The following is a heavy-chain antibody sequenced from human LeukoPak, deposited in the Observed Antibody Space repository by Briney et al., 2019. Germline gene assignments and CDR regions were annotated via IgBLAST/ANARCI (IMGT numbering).Heavy chain of an antibody. CDR3: ARVYVGYNYGSGSYYNDY. J-gene: IGHJ4*02. V-gene: IGHV3-48*04. D-gene: IGHD3-10*01. CDR2: ISSSSSTI. Sequence: GGSLRLSCAASGFTFSSYSMNWVRQAPGKGLEWVSYISSSSSTIYYADSVKGRFTISRDNAKNSLYLQMNSLRAEDTAVYYCARVYVGYNYGSGSYYNDYWGQGTLVTVSS. CDR1: GFTFSSYS.